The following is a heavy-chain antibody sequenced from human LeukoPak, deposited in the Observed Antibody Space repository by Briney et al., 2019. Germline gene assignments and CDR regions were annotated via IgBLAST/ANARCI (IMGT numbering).Heavy chain of an antibody. CDR1: GFIFSSFA. V-gene: IGHV3-23*01. Sequence: GGSLRLSCAASGFIFSSFAMSWVRQAPGKGLEWVSAISGSGDSTYYADSVKGRFTISRDNSKNTLYLQVNSLRAEDTAVYYCAKASDYGDFGYWGQGTLVTVSS. CDR3: AKASDYGDFGY. J-gene: IGHJ4*02. CDR2: ISGSGDST. D-gene: IGHD4-17*01.